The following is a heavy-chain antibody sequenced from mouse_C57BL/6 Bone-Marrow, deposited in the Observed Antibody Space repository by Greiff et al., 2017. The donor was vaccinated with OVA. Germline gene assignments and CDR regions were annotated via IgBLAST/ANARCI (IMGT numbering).Heavy chain of an antibody. CDR1: GYTFTSYW. Sequence: EVQLQQSGTVLARPGASVKMSCKTSGYTFTSYWMHWVKQRPGQGLEWIGAIYPGNSDTSYNQKFKGKAKLTAVTSASTAYMELSSLTNEDSAVYYCTRRIYDGYYFYYFDYWGQGTTLTVSS. CDR3: TRRIYDGYYFYYFDY. J-gene: IGHJ2*01. V-gene: IGHV1-5*01. CDR2: IYPGNSDT. D-gene: IGHD2-3*01.